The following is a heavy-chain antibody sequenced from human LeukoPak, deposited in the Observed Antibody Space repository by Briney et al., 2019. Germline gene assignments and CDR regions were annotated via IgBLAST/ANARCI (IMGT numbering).Heavy chain of an antibody. CDR3: AKRPLGSYGYLYYFDY. CDR2: IYSGGST. J-gene: IGHJ4*02. CDR1: GFTVSSNY. Sequence: GGSLRLSCAASGFTVSSNYMSWVRQAPGKGLEWVSVIYSGGSTYYADSVKGRFTISRDNSKNTLYLQMNSLRAEDTAVYYCAKRPLGSYGYLYYFDYWGQGTLVTVSS. D-gene: IGHD5-18*01. V-gene: IGHV3-53*01.